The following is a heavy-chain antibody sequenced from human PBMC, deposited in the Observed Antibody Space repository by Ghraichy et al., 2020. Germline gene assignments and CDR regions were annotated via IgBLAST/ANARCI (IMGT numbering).Heavy chain of an antibody. CDR3: ARSTDFWSTKTPFDC. Sequence: SETLSLTCTVSDYSISSGHYWGWIRQSPGKGLEWIAIIHRTGSTHYNPSLRSRVTISTDTSENHFSLKLSSVTAADTAVYYCARSTDFWSTKTPFDCLGPGTLVTVSS. CDR1: DYSISSGHY. CDR2: IHRTGST. J-gene: IGHJ4*02. V-gene: IGHV4-38-2*02. D-gene: IGHD3-3*01.